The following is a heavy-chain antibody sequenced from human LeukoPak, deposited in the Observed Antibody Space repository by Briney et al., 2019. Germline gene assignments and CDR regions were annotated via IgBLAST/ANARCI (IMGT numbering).Heavy chain of an antibody. CDR1: GYTFTSYA. J-gene: IGHJ4*02. D-gene: IGHD2-15*01. CDR2: INTNTGNP. V-gene: IGHV7-4-1*01. Sequence: ASVKVSCKASGYTFTSYAMNWERQAPGQGLEWMGWINTNTGNPTYAQGFTGRFVFSLDTSVSTAYYCARVPRGVVVVAATYYFDYWGQGTLVTVSS. CDR3: YFDY.